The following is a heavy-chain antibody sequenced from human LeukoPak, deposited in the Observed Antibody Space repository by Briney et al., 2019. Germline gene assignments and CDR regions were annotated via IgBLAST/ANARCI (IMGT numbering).Heavy chain of an antibody. CDR3: ARANYGGIPRFDY. J-gene: IGHJ4*02. CDR2: LKRDGSST. V-gene: IGHV3-74*01. Sequence: GGSLRLSCAASGFTFSSYWMHWVRQAPGKGLVWVSRLKRDGSSTSYADSVKGRFTISRDNAKKTLYLQMNSLRAEDTAVYYCARANYGGIPRFDYWGQGTLVSVST. CDR1: GFTFSSYW. D-gene: IGHD4-23*01.